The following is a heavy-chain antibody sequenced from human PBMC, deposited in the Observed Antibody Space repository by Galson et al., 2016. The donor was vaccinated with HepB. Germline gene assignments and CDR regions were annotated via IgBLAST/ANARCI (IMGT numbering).Heavy chain of an antibody. CDR3: ARGSWNYWFDP. Sequence: SVKVSCKASGYTFTSYAIHWVRQAPGQRLEWMGWINAGNGNTKYSQKFQGRVTFTKDTSAYTAYMQLSSLRSEDTAVYFCARGSWNYWFDPWGQRTLVTVSS. CDR1: GYTFTSYA. J-gene: IGHJ5*02. D-gene: IGHD1-7*01. CDR2: INAGNGNT. V-gene: IGHV1-3*01.